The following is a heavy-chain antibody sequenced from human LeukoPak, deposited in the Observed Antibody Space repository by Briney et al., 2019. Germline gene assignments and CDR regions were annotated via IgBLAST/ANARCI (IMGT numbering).Heavy chain of an antibody. V-gene: IGHV3-23*01. CDR3: ASSVVSGY. D-gene: IGHD4-23*01. J-gene: IGHJ4*02. Sequence: GGSLRLSCVASGFTFSSYAMSWVRQAPGKGLEWVSAISGSGGSTYYADSVKGRFTISRDNSRNTSYLQMNSLRAEDTAVYYCASSVVSGYWGQGTLVTVSS. CDR2: ISGSGGST. CDR1: GFTFSSYA.